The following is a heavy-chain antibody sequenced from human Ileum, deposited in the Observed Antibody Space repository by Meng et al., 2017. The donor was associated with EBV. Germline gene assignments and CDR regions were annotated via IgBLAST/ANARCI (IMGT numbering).Heavy chain of an antibody. CDR1: GYTFSNYA. D-gene: IGHD2-21*01. CDR2: INADNGNT. V-gene: IGHV1-3*01. CDR3: ARVERGVKFDK. J-gene: IGHJ4*01. Sequence: FQLLQSGSEVKKPGASVKLSCKASGYTFSNYAIHWVRQAPGQRPEWMGWINADNGNTKYSQKFQGRVTITRNTPASTVYMDVRSLRSEDTAVYFCARVERGVKFDKWGQGTLVTVSS.